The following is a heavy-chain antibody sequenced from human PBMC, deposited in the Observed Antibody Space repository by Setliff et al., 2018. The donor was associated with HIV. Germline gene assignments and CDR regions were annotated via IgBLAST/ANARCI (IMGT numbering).Heavy chain of an antibody. Sequence: SETLSLTCTVSGGSISSGGYYWSWIRQHPGKGLEWIGYIYDSGSTYYNPSLKSRVTISVDTSKNQFSLKLSSVTAPDTDVYYCARWHPPYGFWEEDYWGQGTLVTVSS. CDR1: GGSISSGGYY. V-gene: IGHV4-31*03. D-gene: IGHD3-10*01. CDR2: IYDSGST. J-gene: IGHJ4*02. CDR3: ARWHPPYGFWEEDY.